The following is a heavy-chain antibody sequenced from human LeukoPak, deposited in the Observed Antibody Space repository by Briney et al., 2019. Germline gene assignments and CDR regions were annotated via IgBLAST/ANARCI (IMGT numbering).Heavy chain of an antibody. CDR2: IYPGDSDT. Sequence: EWMGIIYPGDSDTRYSPSFQGQVTISADKSISTAYLQWSSLKASDTAMYYCARLGEYSSSPMDVWGKGTTVTVSS. J-gene: IGHJ6*03. V-gene: IGHV5-51*01. D-gene: IGHD6-6*01. CDR3: ARLGEYSSSPMDV.